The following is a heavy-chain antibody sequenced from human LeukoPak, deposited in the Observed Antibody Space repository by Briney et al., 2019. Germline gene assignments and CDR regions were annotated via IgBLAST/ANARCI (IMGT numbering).Heavy chain of an antibody. J-gene: IGHJ4*02. V-gene: IGHV4-61*02. CDR2: IYTSGST. Sequence: SETLSLTCTVSGGSISSGSYYWSWIRQPAGKGLEWIGRIYTSGSTNYNPSLKSRVTISVDTSKNQFSLKLSSVTAADTAVYYCARGKRSSTRIVVVVAAIRFDYWGQGTLVTVSS. CDR1: GGSISSGSYY. CDR3: ARGKRSSTRIVVVVAAIRFDY. D-gene: IGHD2-15*01.